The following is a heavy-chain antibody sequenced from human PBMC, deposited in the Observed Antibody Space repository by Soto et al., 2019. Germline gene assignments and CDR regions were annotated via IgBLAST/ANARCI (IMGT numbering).Heavy chain of an antibody. Sequence: GGSLRLSCAASGFTFSSYGMHWVRQAPGKGLEWVAVISYDGSNKYYADSVKGRFTISRDNSKNTLYLQMNSLRAEDTAVYYCAKSPYYYDSSGIDYWGQGTLVTVSS. CDR3: AKSPYYYDSSGIDY. J-gene: IGHJ4*02. CDR2: ISYDGSNK. V-gene: IGHV3-30*18. CDR1: GFTFSSYG. D-gene: IGHD3-22*01.